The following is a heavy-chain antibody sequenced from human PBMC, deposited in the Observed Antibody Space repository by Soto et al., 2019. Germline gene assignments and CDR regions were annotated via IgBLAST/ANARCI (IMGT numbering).Heavy chain of an antibody. CDR3: ARDKSGYSYGANYYYYYMDV. CDR1: GGSISSYY. CDR2: IYYSGST. V-gene: IGHV4-59*01. D-gene: IGHD5-18*01. J-gene: IGHJ6*03. Sequence: QVQLQESGPGLVKPSETLSLTCTVSGGSISSYYWSWIRQPPGKGLEWFGYIYYSGSTNYNPSLKSRVNISVDTSKNQFSLKLSSVTAADTAVYYCARDKSGYSYGANYYYYYMDVWGKGTTVTVSS.